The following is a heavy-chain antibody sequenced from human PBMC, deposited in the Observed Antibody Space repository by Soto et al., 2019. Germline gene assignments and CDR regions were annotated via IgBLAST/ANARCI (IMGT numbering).Heavy chain of an antibody. D-gene: IGHD3-16*01. Sequence: GASVKVSCKASGYTFTSYGISWVRQAPGQGLEWMGWISAYNGNTNYAQKLQGRVTMTTDTSTSTAYMELRSLRSDDTAVYYCARDLPGETIADGANDYWGQGTLVTVSS. V-gene: IGHV1-18*01. CDR1: GYTFTSYG. CDR2: ISAYNGNT. CDR3: ARDLPGETIADGANDY. J-gene: IGHJ4*02.